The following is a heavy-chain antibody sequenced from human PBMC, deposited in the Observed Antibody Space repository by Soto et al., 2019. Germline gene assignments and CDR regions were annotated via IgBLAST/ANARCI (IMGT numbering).Heavy chain of an antibody. J-gene: IGHJ4*02. V-gene: IGHV4-61*01. CDR2: IYYSGST. CDR1: GGSVSSGSYY. Sequence: SETLSLTCTVSGGSVSSGSYYWSWIRQPPGKGLEWIGYIYYSGSTNYNPPLKSRVTISVDTSKNQFSLKLSSVTAADTAVYYCARESSITGTTGYWGQGTLVTVSS. D-gene: IGHD1-20*01. CDR3: ARESSITGTTGY.